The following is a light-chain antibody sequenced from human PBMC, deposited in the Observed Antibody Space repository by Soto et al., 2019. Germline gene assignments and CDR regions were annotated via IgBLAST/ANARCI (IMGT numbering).Light chain of an antibody. CDR3: QQSNNWPYT. Sequence: EIVLTQSPGTLSVSPGERANLSCRASQSVSTNLAWFQQKPGQAPRLLIYGASTRATGIPARFSGSGSGREFTLTINSLQYEDLSVYSCQQSNNWPYTFGQGTKLEVK. CDR2: GAS. J-gene: IGKJ2*01. V-gene: IGKV3-15*01. CDR1: QSVSTN.